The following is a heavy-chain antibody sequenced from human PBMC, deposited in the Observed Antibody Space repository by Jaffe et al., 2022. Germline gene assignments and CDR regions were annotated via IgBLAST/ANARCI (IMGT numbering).Heavy chain of an antibody. D-gene: IGHD2-21*02. CDR1: GFTFDDYA. CDR2: ISWDGGST. CDR3: AKPRGVTAMDFYFDY. V-gene: IGHV3-43D*04. J-gene: IGHJ4*02. Sequence: EVQLVESGGVVVQPGGSLRLSCAASGFTFDDYAMHWVRQAPGKGLEWVSLISWDGGSTYYADSVKGRFTISRDNSKNSLYLQMNSLRAEDTALYYCAKPRGVTAMDFYFDYWGQGTLVTVSS.